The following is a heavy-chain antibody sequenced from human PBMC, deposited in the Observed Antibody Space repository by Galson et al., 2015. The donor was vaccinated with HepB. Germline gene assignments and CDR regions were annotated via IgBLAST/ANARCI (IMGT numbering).Heavy chain of an antibody. V-gene: IGHV3-23*01. CDR3: AKSYYYDSSGYSTVDI. J-gene: IGHJ3*02. CDR1: GFTFSSYA. CDR2: ISGSGGST. Sequence: SLRLSCAASGFTFSSYAMSWVRQAPGKGLEWVSAISGSGGSTYYANSVKGLFTISRDNSKNTPYLQMNSLRAEDTAVYYCAKSYYYDSSGYSTVDIWGQGTMVTVSS. D-gene: IGHD3-22*01.